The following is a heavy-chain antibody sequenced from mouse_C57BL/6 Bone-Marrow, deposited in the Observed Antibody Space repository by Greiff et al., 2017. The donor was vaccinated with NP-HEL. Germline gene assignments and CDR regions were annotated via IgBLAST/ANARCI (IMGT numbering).Heavy chain of an antibody. J-gene: IGHJ1*03. V-gene: IGHV3-3*01. CDR2: TFYSGIT. CDR1: GFSINSDCY. CDR3: ARGGGRGWYFDV. D-gene: IGHD3-3*01. Sequence: EVQLQQSGPSLVRPSQTLSLTCTVTGFSINSDCYWIWIRQFPGNKLEYIGYTFYSGITYYNPSLESRTYITRDTSKNQFSLKLSAGTTEDTATYYCARGGGRGWYFDVWGTGTTVTVSS.